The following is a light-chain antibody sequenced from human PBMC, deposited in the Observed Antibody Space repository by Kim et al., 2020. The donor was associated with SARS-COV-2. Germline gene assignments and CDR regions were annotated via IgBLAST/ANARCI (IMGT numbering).Light chain of an antibody. CDR3: QQYGSSPPVS. Sequence: EIVLTQSPGTLSLSPGERATLSCRASQSIDRRYLAWYQQKSGQAPRLLIYATSTRATGIPDRFIGSGSGTDFTLTISRLEPDDFAVYYCQQYGSSPPVSFGGGTKVDIK. CDR2: ATS. V-gene: IGKV3-20*01. J-gene: IGKJ4*01. CDR1: QSIDRRY.